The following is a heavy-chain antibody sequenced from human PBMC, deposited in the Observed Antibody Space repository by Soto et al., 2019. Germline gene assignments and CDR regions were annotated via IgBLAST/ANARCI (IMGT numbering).Heavy chain of an antibody. CDR1: GFTFSSYA. CDR2: ISYDGSNK. V-gene: IGHV3-30-3*01. Sequence: GGSLRLSCAASGFTFSSYAIHWVRQAPGKGLGWVALISYDGSNKYYADSVKGRFTISRDNSKNTLYLQMNSLRAEDTAVYYCARDRKVAGKYYYYGMDVWGQGTTVTVSS. J-gene: IGHJ6*02. D-gene: IGHD6-19*01. CDR3: ARDRKVAGKYYYYGMDV.